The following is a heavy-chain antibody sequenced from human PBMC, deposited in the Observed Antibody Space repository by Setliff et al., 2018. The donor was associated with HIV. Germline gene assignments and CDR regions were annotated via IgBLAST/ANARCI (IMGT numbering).Heavy chain of an antibody. CDR3: ARARRAGSGPKYFQH. Sequence: SETLSLTCTISGGSFGVYRWSWIRQSAGKGLEWIGRIYTSGRTNYNPSLKSRVTMSVDKSKNQFSLRLSSVTAADTAVYYCARARRAGSGPKYFQHWGQGTLVTVSS. CDR2: IYTSGRT. J-gene: IGHJ1*01. D-gene: IGHD2-15*01. V-gene: IGHV4-4*07. CDR1: GGSFGVYR.